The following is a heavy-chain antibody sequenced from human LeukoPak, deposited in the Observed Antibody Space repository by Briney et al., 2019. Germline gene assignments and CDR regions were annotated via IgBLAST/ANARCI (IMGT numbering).Heavy chain of an antibody. Sequence: GGSLRLSCAASGFTFSSYSMNWVRQAPGKGLEWVSSISSSSYIYYADSVKGRFTISRDNAKDSLYLQMNSLRAEDTAVCYCARFSSGWAKAPFDYWGQGTLVTVSS. CDR2: ISSSSYI. D-gene: IGHD6-19*01. V-gene: IGHV3-21*04. CDR1: GFTFSSYS. J-gene: IGHJ4*02. CDR3: ARFSSGWAKAPFDY.